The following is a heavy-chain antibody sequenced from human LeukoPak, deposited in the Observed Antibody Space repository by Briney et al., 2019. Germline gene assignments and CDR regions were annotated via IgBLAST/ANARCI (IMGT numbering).Heavy chain of an antibody. CDR2: IIPIFGTA. CDR3: TRYGGNSPKAFDY. V-gene: IGHV1-69*13. Sequence: GASVKVSCKASGGTFSSYAISWVRQAPGQGLEWRGGIIPIFGTANYAQKFQGRVTITADESTSTAYMELSSLRSEDTAVYYCTRYGGNSPKAFDYWGQGTRVTVSS. CDR1: GGTFSSYA. D-gene: IGHD4-23*01. J-gene: IGHJ4*02.